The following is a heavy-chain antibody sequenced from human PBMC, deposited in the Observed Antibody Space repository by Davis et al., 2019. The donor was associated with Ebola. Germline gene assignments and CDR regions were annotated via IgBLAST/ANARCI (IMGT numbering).Heavy chain of an antibody. CDR1: GGSISSYY. CDR2: IYYSGST. CDR3: ARGYYDSSGYPRLGYYGMDV. Sequence: SETLSLTCTVSGGSISSYYWSWIRQPPGKGLEWIGYIYYSGSTNYNPSLKSRVTISVDTSKNQFSLKLSSVTAADTAVYYCARGYYDSSGYPRLGYYGMDVWGQGTTVTVSS. J-gene: IGHJ6*02. D-gene: IGHD3-22*01. V-gene: IGHV4-59*12.